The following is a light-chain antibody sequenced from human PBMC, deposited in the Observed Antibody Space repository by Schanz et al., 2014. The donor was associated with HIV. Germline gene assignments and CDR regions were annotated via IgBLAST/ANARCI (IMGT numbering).Light chain of an antibody. Sequence: QSVLTQPPSVSGAPGQRVTISCAGSSSNIGSNYVYWYQQLPGTAPKLLIYRNNQRPSGVPDRFSGSKSGTSASLAISGLRSEDEADYYCAAWDDGLNGVFGGGTKLTVL. J-gene: IGLJ2*01. CDR2: RNN. V-gene: IGLV1-47*01. CDR1: SSNIGSNY. CDR3: AAWDDGLNGV.